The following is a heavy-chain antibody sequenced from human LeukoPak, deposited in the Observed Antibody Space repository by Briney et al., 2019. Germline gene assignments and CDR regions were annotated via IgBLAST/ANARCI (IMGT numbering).Heavy chain of an antibody. D-gene: IGHD2-15*01. V-gene: IGHV1-2*02. Sequence: ASVKVSCKASGYTFTTYYVHWVRQAPGQKIEWMGWINPKSGGTNYAQKFQGRVTMTRDTAITTVYMELNSLRSDDTAVYYCAKEGGYCSGGTCYPWWFDAWGQGTLVTVSS. CDR3: AKEGGYCSGGTCYPWWFDA. CDR1: GYTFTTYY. CDR2: INPKSGGT. J-gene: IGHJ5*02.